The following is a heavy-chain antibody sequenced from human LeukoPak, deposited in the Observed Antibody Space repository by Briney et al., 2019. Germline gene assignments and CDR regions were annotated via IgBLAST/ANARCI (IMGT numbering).Heavy chain of an antibody. V-gene: IGHV3-33*01. CDR3: ARVRGSVGLTASYIDY. J-gene: IGHJ4*02. Sequence: GGSLRLSCAASGFXLSTYGIHWVRQAPGKGLEWVARIWYDGSNKFYADSMKGRSTISRDNSKNTLYLQMNSLRAEDTAVYYCARVRGSVGLTASYIDYWGQGTLDTVSS. CDR1: GFXLSTYG. D-gene: IGHD3-10*01. CDR2: IWYDGSNK.